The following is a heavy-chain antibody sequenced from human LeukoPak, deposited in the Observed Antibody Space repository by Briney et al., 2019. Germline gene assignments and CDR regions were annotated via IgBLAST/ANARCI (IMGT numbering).Heavy chain of an antibody. J-gene: IGHJ4*02. CDR1: GFTFSSYW. V-gene: IGHV3-7*01. D-gene: IGHD6-13*01. CDR3: ARDKEAAAGIIDY. CDR2: IKQDGSEK. Sequence: GGSLRLSCAASGFTFSSYWMSWVRQAPGKGLEWVANIKQDGSEKYYVDSVKGRFTISRDNAKNSLYLQMNSLRAEDTAVYYCARDKEAAAGIIDYWGQGTLVTVSS.